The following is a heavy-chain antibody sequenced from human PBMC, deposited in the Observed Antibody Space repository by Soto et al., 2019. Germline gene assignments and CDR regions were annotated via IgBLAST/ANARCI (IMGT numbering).Heavy chain of an antibody. Sequence: SETQSLTYTVTGAYINSRSYYWGMIRQRPGKGLEWIGSIYYSGRTYNNQSLRSRVYMSIDTSKDQFSLKLKSVTAADTALYFCARQRTSVVTQAFFDVWGPGSLVTVSS. D-gene: IGHD2-21*02. CDR1: GAYINSRSYY. CDR3: ARQRTSVVTQAFFDV. J-gene: IGHJ4*02. V-gene: IGHV4-39*01. CDR2: IYYSGRT.